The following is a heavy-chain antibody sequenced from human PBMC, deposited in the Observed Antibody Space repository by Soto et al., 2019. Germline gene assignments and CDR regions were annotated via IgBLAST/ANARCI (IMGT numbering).Heavy chain of an antibody. V-gene: IGHV3-30-3*01. Sequence: HPGGSLRLSCAASGFTFSSYAMHWVRQAPGKGLEWVAVISYDGSNKYYADSVKGRFTISRDNSKNTLYLQMNSLRAEDTAVYYCAREGREDGDTAMAYWLYYYYGMDVWGQGTTVTVSS. D-gene: IGHD5-18*01. CDR1: GFTFSSYA. CDR3: AREGREDGDTAMAYWLYYYYGMDV. CDR2: ISYDGSNK. J-gene: IGHJ6*02.